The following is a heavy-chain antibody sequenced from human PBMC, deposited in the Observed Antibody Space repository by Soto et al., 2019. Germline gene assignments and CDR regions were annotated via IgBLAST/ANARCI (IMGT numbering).Heavy chain of an antibody. D-gene: IGHD2-2*03. Sequence: PGGSLGLSCAASGFTFSSYGMHWVRQAPGKGLEWVAVISYDGSNKYYADSVKGRFTISRDTSKNTLYLQMNSLRAEDTAVYYCAKDGYCSSTSCLRRNYHYYGMDVWGQGTTVTVSS. CDR1: GFTFSSYG. CDR3: AKDGYCSSTSCLRRNYHYYGMDV. V-gene: IGHV3-30*18. J-gene: IGHJ6*02. CDR2: ISYDGSNK.